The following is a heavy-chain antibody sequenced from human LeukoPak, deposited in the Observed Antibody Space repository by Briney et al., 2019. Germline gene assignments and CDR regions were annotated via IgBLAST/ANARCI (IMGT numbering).Heavy chain of an antibody. V-gene: IGHV3-7*01. CDR2: IKQDGSET. CDR1: GFTFSSYA. D-gene: IGHD3-22*01. Sequence: PGRSLRLSCAASGFTFSSYAMHWVRQAPGKGLEWVASIKQDGSETYYVDSVKGRFTLSRDNAKNSLYLQMNSLRADDTAVYYCARDRDSRWDFDLWGRGTLVTVSS. CDR3: ARDRDSRWDFDL. J-gene: IGHJ2*01.